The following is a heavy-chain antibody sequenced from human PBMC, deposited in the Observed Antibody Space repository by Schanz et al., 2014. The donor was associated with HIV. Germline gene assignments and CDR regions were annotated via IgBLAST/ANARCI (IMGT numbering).Heavy chain of an antibody. Sequence: EVQLLESGGGLVQPGGSLRVSCAASGFMFSSYGMSWVRQAPGKGLVWVSRIKSDGSSTSYADSVKGRFTISRDNAKKSLYLQMNSLRPEDTALYYCARDASRIYYDILTGPFDYWGQGTLVTVSS. D-gene: IGHD3-9*01. CDR3: ARDASRIYYDILTGPFDY. V-gene: IGHV3-74*02. J-gene: IGHJ4*02. CDR2: IKSDGSST. CDR1: GFMFSSYG.